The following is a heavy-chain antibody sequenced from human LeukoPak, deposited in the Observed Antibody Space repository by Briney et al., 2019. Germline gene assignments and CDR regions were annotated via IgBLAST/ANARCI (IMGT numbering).Heavy chain of an antibody. Sequence: GGSLRLSCAASGFTFSSYAMHWVRQAPGKGLEWVAVISYDGSNKYYADSVKGRFTISRDNSKSTLFMQLDSLRAEDTAVYFRGGNNVWGQGTLVTVSS. CDR3: GGNNV. V-gene: IGHV3-30*04. CDR1: GFTFSSYA. J-gene: IGHJ1*01. CDR2: ISYDGSNK. D-gene: IGHD2/OR15-2a*01.